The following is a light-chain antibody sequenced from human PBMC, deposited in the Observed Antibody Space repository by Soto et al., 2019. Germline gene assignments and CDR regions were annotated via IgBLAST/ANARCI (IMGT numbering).Light chain of an antibody. V-gene: IGLV1-44*01. CDR2: TTY. CDR3: SSYAGSSNV. CDR1: NSNIGRNT. Sequence: QSVLTQPPSASGTPGQTVSISCSGSNSNIGRNTVNWFQQVPGTAPKLLIFTTYQRPSGVPDRFSGSKSGTSASLAISGLQSEDEADYYCSSYAGSSNVFGTGTKVTVL. J-gene: IGLJ1*01.